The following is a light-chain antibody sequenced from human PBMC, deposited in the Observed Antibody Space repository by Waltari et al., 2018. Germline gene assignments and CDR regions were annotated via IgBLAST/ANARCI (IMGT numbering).Light chain of an antibody. V-gene: IGKV1-5*03. CDR2: KAS. CDR1: QSISNW. CDR3: QQFDSYRLT. J-gene: IGKJ4*01. Sequence: DIQMTQSPSTLSASVGDRVTITCRASQSISNWLAWYQQKPGKAPKPLIYKASNLESGVPSRFSGSGFGTEFTLTISSLQPDDFATYYCQQFDSYRLTFGGGTKVEIK.